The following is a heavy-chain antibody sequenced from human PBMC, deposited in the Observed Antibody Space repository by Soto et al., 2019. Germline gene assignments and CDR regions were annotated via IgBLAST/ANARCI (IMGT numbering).Heavy chain of an antibody. CDR1: GFTVSSNY. J-gene: IGHJ6*02. Sequence: EVQLVESGGGLSQPGGSLRLSCAASGFTVSSNYMSWVRQAPGKGLEWVSVIYSGGSTYYADSVKGRFTISRDNSKNTMYLQMNSLRAEDTAVYYCARGGVVPAAISQHFYYGMDVWGQGTTVTVSS. CDR3: ARGGVVPAAISQHFYYGMDV. CDR2: IYSGGST. D-gene: IGHD2-2*01. V-gene: IGHV3-53*01.